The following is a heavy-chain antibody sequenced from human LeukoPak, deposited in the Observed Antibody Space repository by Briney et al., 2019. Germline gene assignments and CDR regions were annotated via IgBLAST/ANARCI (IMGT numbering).Heavy chain of an antibody. CDR2: VDPEDGET. J-gene: IGHJ4*02. D-gene: IGHD3-22*01. Sequence: ASVKVSCKVSGYTFTDYYMHWVQQAPGKGLEWMGLVDPEDGETIYAEKFQGRVTITADTSTDTAYMELSSLRSEDTAVYYCARGTGGYYDSSAHAYWGQGTLVTVSS. CDR3: ARGTGGYYDSSAHAY. CDR1: GYTFTDYY. V-gene: IGHV1-69-2*01.